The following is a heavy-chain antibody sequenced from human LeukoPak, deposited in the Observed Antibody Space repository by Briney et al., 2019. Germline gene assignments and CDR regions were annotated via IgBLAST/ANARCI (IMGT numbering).Heavy chain of an antibody. CDR1: GFTFSGYG. CDR3: AKDLITMIGTGFCDI. V-gene: IGHV3-30*18. Sequence: GGSLRLSCAASGFTFSGYGMHWVRQAPGKGLEWVAVISYDGSNKYYADSVKGRFTISRDNSKNTLYLQMNSLRAEDTAVYYCAKDLITMIGTGFCDIWGQGTMVTVSS. J-gene: IGHJ3*02. CDR2: ISYDGSNK. D-gene: IGHD3-22*01.